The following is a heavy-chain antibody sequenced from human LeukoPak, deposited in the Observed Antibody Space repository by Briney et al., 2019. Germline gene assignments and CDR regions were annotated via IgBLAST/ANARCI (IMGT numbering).Heavy chain of an antibody. Sequence: GGSPRLSCAASGFTFSSYGMSWVRQAPGKGLEWVSAVSVGGGSRDYADSVKGRFTISRDNSKNTVHLQMNSLRAEDTAVYYCARGGLSPLDYWGQGNLVTVSS. D-gene: IGHD3-16*01. V-gene: IGHV3-23*01. CDR3: ARGGLSPLDY. CDR1: GFTFSSYG. J-gene: IGHJ4*02. CDR2: VSVGGGSR.